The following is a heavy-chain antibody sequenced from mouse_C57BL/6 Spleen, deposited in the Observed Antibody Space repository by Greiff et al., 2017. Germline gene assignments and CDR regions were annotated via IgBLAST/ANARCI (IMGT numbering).Heavy chain of an antibody. CDR1: GYTFTSYW. Sequence: QVQLQQPGAELVKPGASVKLSCKASGYTFTSYWMHWVKQRPGQGLEWIGMIHPNSGSTNYNEKFKSKATLTVDKSSSTAYMQLSSLTSADSAVYYCARSYYYYGSSYRDAMDYWGQGTSVTVSS. CDR3: ARSYYYYGSSYRDAMDY. D-gene: IGHD1-1*01. V-gene: IGHV1-64*01. J-gene: IGHJ4*01. CDR2: IHPNSGST.